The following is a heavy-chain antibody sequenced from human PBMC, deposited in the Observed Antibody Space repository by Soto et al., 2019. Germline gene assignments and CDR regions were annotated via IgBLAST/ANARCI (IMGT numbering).Heavy chain of an antibody. J-gene: IGHJ4*02. CDR3: ANAPRPNWNGYYFDY. V-gene: IGHV3-23*01. Sequence: EVQLLESGGGLVQTGGSLRLSCAASGFTFSNYAMSWVRQAPGMGLEWVSTISGTAVATYYADSVKGRFTISRDNSKNTLTLQMHGMSAEDTAVYYCANAPRPNWNGYYFDYWGQGTLVTVSS. D-gene: IGHD1-20*01. CDR1: GFTFSNYA. CDR2: ISGTAVAT.